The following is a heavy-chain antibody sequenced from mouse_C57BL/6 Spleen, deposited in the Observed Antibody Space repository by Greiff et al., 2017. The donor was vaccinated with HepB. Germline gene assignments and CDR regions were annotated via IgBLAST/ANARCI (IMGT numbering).Heavy chain of an antibody. CDR1: GYSITSGYS. J-gene: IGHJ1*03. D-gene: IGHD1-2*01. Sequence: EVQLQESGPGLVKPSQSLSLTCSVTGYSITSGYSWNWIRQFPGNKLEWMGYISYDGSNNYNPSLKNRISITRDTSKNQFFLKLNSVTTEDTATYYCARVLRPWYFDVWGTGTTVTVSS. V-gene: IGHV3-6*01. CDR2: ISYDGSN. CDR3: ARVLRPWYFDV.